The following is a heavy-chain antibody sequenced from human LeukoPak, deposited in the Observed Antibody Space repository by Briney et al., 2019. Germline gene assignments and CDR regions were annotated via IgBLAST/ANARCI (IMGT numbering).Heavy chain of an antibody. CDR3: ASGYSSGWYVY. V-gene: IGHV3-23*03. Sequence: PEGSLRLSCAASGFTFSSYAMSWVRQAPGKGLEWVSLIYSGGTTHYADSVKGRFTISRDNSKNTLYLQMNSLRVEDTAVYYCASGYSSGWYVYWGQGTLVTVSS. CDR1: GFTFSSYA. J-gene: IGHJ4*02. D-gene: IGHD6-19*01. CDR2: IYSGGTT.